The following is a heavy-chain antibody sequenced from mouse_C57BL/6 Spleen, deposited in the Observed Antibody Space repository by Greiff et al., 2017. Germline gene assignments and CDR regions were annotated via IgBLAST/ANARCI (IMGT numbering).Heavy chain of an antibody. Sequence: EVQRVESGGGLVKPGGSLKLSCAASGFTFSSYAMSWVRQTPEKRLEWVATISDGGSYTYYPDNVKGRFTISRDNAKNNLYLQMSQLKSEDTAMYYCARGGVTTRYFDVWGTGTTVTVSS. D-gene: IGHD2-2*01. V-gene: IGHV5-4*01. CDR3: ARGGVTTRYFDV. CDR1: GFTFSSYA. CDR2: ISDGGSYT. J-gene: IGHJ1*03.